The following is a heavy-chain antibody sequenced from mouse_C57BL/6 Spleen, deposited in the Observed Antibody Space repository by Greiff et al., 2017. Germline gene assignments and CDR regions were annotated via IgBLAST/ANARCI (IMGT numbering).Heavy chain of an antibody. CDR3: ARNRLYGNWYFDV. D-gene: IGHD2-1*01. V-gene: IGHV1-36*01. J-gene: IGHJ1*03. Sequence: VQLKESGPVLVKPGPSVKISCKASGFTFTDYYMHWVKQSHGKSLEWIGLVYPYNGGTSYNQKFKGKATLTVDTSSSTAYMELNSLTSEDSAVYYWARNRLYGNWYFDVWGTGTTVTVSS. CDR1: GFTFTDYY. CDR2: VYPYNGGT.